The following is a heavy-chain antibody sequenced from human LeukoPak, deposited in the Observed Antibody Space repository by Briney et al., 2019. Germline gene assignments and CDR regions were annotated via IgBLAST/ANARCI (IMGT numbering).Heavy chain of an antibody. CDR3: ASGMRVGPNI. Sequence: GGSLRLSCAASGFTFSSYAMSWVRQAPGKGLEWVSYISSSSDTIYYADSVRDRFTISRDSAKNSLYLQMNSLRAEDTAVYYCASGMRVGPNIWGQGTLVTVSS. V-gene: IGHV3-48*04. J-gene: IGHJ4*02. D-gene: IGHD1-26*01. CDR1: GFTFSSYA. CDR2: ISSSSDTI.